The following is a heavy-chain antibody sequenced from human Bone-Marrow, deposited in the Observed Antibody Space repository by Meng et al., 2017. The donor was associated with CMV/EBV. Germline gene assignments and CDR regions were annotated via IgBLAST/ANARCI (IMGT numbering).Heavy chain of an antibody. J-gene: IGHJ6*02. D-gene: IGHD1-26*01. CDR2: ISNSGNTI. V-gene: IGHV3-48*03. CDR3: AVAELLWGYGMDV. CDR1: GFAFSSYE. Sequence: GESLKISCAASGFAFSSYEMDWVRQAPGKGLEWLSYISNSGNTIYYADSVKGRFTISRDNAKNSLYLQMNSLRAEDTALYYCAVAELLWGYGMDVWGHGTTVTVSS.